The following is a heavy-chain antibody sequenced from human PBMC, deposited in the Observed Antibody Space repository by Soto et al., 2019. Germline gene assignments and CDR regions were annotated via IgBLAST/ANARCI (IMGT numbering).Heavy chain of an antibody. CDR2: ISYEGRNK. V-gene: IGHV3-30*18. CDR3: AKGEGGDFWRGYYL. J-gene: IGHJ4*01. Sequence: QVQLVEAGGCVVQPGRSLRLYCAASGFTFRSYGMHWGRQAPGKGLEWVAVISYEGRNKYYADSVQARFTISRDNSKNKLYMQMDSLKAEDTAVYYCAKGEGGDFWRGYYLWGHGTLVTVSS. D-gene: IGHD3-3*01. CDR1: GFTFRSYG.